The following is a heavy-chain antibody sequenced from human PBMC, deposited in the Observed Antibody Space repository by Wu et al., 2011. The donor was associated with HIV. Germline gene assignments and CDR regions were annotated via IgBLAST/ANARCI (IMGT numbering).Heavy chain of an antibody. CDR3: ARDRTALVRAPFDI. CDR2: VDPEDGGT. V-gene: IGHV1-69-2*01. J-gene: IGHJ3*02. CDR1: GYTFTDYY. Sequence: EVQLVQSGAEVKKPGATVKISCKVSGYTFTDYYMHWVQQAPGKGLDWMGLVDPEDGGTIYAERFQGRVTMTADTSTDTAYVELSSLRSDDTAVYYCARDRTALVRAPFDIWGQGTMVTVSS. D-gene: IGHD5-18*01.